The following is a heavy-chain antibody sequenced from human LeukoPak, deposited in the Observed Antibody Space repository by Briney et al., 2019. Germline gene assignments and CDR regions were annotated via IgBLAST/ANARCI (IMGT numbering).Heavy chain of an antibody. CDR1: GFTFSSYA. J-gene: IGHJ4*02. CDR3: ARPYYYDSSGYYFDY. D-gene: IGHD3-22*01. V-gene: IGHV3-30-3*01. CDR2: ISYDGSNK. Sequence: GRSLRLSCAASGFTFSSYAMHWVRQAPGKGLEWVAVISYDGSNKYYADPVKGRFTISRDNSKNTLYLQMNSLRAEDTAVYYCARPYYYDSSGYYFDYWGQGTLVTVSS.